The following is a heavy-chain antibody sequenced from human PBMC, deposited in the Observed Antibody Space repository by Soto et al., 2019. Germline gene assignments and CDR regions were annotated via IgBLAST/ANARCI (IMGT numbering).Heavy chain of an antibody. CDR3: TRDCCPSRICPSKGFDQ. J-gene: IGHJ5*02. CDR2: IYYSGHT. CDR1: GDGIPDYY. Sequence: SANLSLTCTFSGDGIPDYYWSGIPQPPGKGLEWIGYIYYSGHTNCKPSLKGRVTISVDTSRNHLSLTLRSVTAADTAKYYGTRDCCPSRICPSKGFDQWGQGTLVTVS. V-gene: IGHV4-59*01.